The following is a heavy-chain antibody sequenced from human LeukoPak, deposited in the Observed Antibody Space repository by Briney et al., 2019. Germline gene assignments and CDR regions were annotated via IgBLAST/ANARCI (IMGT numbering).Heavy chain of an antibody. CDR1: GYSFTSYW. Sequence: GASLQISCKGSGYSFTSYWISWVREMPGKGLEWMGRIDPSDSYTNYSPSVQGHVTISADKSISTAYLQWSSLKASDTAMYYCARTGYSYGFDYWGQGTLVTVAS. CDR3: ARTGYSYGFDY. V-gene: IGHV5-10-1*01. J-gene: IGHJ4*02. CDR2: IDPSDSYT. D-gene: IGHD5-18*01.